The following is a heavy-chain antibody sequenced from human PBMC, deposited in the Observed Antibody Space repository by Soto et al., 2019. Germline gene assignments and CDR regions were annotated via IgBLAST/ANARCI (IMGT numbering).Heavy chain of an antibody. J-gene: IGHJ6*02. CDR3: AKDLIVLVPAAMDV. CDR1: GFTFSSYS. V-gene: IGHV3-21*01. Sequence: GGSLRLSCAASGFTFSSYSMNWVRQAPGKGLEWVSSISSSSSYIYYADSVKGRFTISRDNAKNSLYLQMNSLRAEDTAVYYCAKDLIVLVPAAMDVWGQGTTVTVSS. D-gene: IGHD2-2*01. CDR2: ISSSSSYI.